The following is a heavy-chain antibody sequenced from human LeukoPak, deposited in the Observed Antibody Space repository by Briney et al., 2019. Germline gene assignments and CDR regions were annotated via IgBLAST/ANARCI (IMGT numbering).Heavy chain of an antibody. CDR3: ARSVPDYTRFDY. D-gene: IGHD4-11*01. CDR1: GFTFSSYA. Sequence: GESLRLSCAASGFTFSSYAMNWVRQAPGKGLEWVSTFKTKYHQVYYAESVRGRFTISTDNSRNTVFLQMNSLRADDTALYYCARSVPDYTRFDYWGQGALVTVSS. CDR2: FKTKYHQV. V-gene: IGHV3-23*05. J-gene: IGHJ4*02.